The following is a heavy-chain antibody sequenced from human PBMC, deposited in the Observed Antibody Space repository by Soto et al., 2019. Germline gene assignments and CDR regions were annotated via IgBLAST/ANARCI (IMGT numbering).Heavy chain of an antibody. CDR2: IYYSGST. V-gene: IGHV4-39*01. J-gene: IGHJ5*02. Sequence: SETLSLTCTVSGGSISSSSYYWGWIRQPPGKGLEWIGSIYYSGSTYYNPSLKSRVTISVDTSKNQFSLKLSSVTAAATAVYYCARPAGVVGRGVTATRTYNWFDPWGQGTLVTVSS. CDR3: ARPAGVVGRGVTATRTYNWFDP. D-gene: IGHD3-10*01. CDR1: GGSISSSSYY.